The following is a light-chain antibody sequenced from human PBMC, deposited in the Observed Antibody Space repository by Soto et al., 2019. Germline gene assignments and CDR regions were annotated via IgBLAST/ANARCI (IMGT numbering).Light chain of an antibody. Sequence: QSVLTQPPSVSGAPGQRVTISCTGSSSNIGAGYDVHWYQQLPGTAPKLLIYGNSNRPSGVPDRFSGSKSGTSASLAITVLQAEDEADCYCQSYDSSLSGYVVFGVGTKLTVL. CDR3: QSYDSSLSGYVV. CDR1: SSNIGAGYD. J-gene: IGLJ2*01. V-gene: IGLV1-40*01. CDR2: GNS.